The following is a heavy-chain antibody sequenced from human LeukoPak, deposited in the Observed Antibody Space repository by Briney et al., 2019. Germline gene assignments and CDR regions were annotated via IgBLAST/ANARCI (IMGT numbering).Heavy chain of an antibody. J-gene: IGHJ6*03. CDR3: AKDGYSGSYSYMDV. Sequence: GESLRLSCAASGFNFSSYAMTWVRQAPGKGLEWLSVISVSGDRTYYADSVKGRFAISRDNSKNTLYLQMNSLRAEDTAVYYCAKDGYSGSYSYMDVWGKGTTVTVSS. D-gene: IGHD1-26*01. V-gene: IGHV3-23*01. CDR2: ISVSGDRT. CDR1: GFNFSSYA.